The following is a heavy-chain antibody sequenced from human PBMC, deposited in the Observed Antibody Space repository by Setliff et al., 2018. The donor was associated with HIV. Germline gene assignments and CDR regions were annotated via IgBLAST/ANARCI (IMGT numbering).Heavy chain of an antibody. CDR3: ATLPSRDMDV. J-gene: IGHJ6*02. CDR2: ISNTRTYT. D-gene: IGHD3-10*01. CDR1: GFSFSDYY. V-gene: IGHV3-11*06. Sequence: PGGSLRLSCAASGFSFSDYYMSWIRQAPGKGLEWLSYISNTRTYTNYADSVKGRFTISRDNAKNSLYLQMNSLRAEDTAVYYCATLPSRDMDVWGQGTTVTVSS.